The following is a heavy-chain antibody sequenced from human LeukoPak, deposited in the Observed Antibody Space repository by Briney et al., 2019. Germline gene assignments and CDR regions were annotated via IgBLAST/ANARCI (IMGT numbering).Heavy chain of an antibody. CDR2: IYTSGST. D-gene: IGHD2-2*01. J-gene: IGHJ6*03. V-gene: IGHV4-4*07. Sequence: SETVSLTCTVSGGSISSYYWSWIRQPAGKGLEWIGRIYTSGSTNYNPSLKSRVTMSVDTSKNQFSLKLSSVTAADTAVYYCARMAGDQHYYYYYMDVWGKGTTVTISS. CDR3: ARMAGDQHYYYYYMDV. CDR1: GGSISSYY.